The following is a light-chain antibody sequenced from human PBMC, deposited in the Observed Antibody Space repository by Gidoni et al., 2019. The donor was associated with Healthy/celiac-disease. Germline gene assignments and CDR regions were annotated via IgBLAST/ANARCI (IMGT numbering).Light chain of an antibody. J-gene: IGKJ2*01. CDR2: AAS. Sequence: DIQMTQSPSSLSASVGDRVTITCLASQSISSYLNWYQQKPGKAPKPLIYAASSLQSGVPSRFSGSVSGTDFTLTIISLQPEDFATYYCQQSYSTPSTTFGQGTKPEIK. V-gene: IGKV1-39*01. CDR1: QSISSY. CDR3: QQSYSTPSTT.